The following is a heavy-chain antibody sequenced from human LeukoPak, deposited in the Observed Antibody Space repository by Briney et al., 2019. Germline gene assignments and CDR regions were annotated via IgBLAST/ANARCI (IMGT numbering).Heavy chain of an antibody. CDR2: ISGSGGST. J-gene: IGHJ3*02. CDR3: AKVGEEWELLGVGAFDI. D-gene: IGHD1-26*01. CDR1: GFTFSSYA. V-gene: IGHV3-23*01. Sequence: GGSLRLSRAASGFTFSSYAMSWVRQAPGKGLEWVSAISGSGGSTYYADSVKGRFTISRDNSKNTLYLQMNSLRAEDTAVYYCAKVGEEWELLGVGAFDIWGQGTMVTVSS.